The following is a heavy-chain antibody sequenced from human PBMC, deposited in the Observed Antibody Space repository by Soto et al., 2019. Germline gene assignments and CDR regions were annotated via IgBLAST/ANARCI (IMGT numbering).Heavy chain of an antibody. CDR1: GGTFSSYT. D-gene: IGHD4-17*01. J-gene: IGHJ4*02. Sequence: ASVKVSCKASGGTFSSYTISWVRQAPGQGLEWMGRIIPILGIANYAQKFQGRVTITADKSTSTAYMELSSLRSEDTAVYYCARDIGSYDYGDYELDYWGQGTLVTVSS. CDR2: IIPILGIA. CDR3: ARDIGSYDYGDYELDY. V-gene: IGHV1-69*04.